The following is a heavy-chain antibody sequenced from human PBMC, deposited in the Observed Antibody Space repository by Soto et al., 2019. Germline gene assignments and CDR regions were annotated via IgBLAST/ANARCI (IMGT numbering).Heavy chain of an antibody. CDR1: GGTFSSYA. CDR3: ARVTSMVRGVIDTWFDP. CDR2: IIPMYGPA. J-gene: IGHJ5*02. V-gene: IGHV1-69*01. D-gene: IGHD3-10*01. Sequence: QVPLVQSGAEVKKPGSSVTVSCKASGGTFSSYAIHWVRQAPGQGLEWMGGIIPMYGPAKYAQRFQGRVTITADESTTTVYMELTSLTSQDPAVYYCARVTSMVRGVIDTWFDPWGHGTLVTVSS.